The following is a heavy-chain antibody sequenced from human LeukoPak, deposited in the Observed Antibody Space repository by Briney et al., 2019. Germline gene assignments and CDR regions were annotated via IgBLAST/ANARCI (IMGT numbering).Heavy chain of an antibody. D-gene: IGHD3-22*01. CDR1: GFTFSSYC. V-gene: IGHV3-74*01. J-gene: IGHJ4*02. CDR2: INSDGSST. CDR3: ARGQYYYDSSGYSHFDY. Sequence: GGSLRLSCAASGFTFSSYCMHWVRQAPGKGLVWVSRINSDGSSTSYADSVKGRFTISRDNAKNTLYLQMNSLRAEDTAVYYCARGQYYYDSSGYSHFDYWGQGTLVTVSS.